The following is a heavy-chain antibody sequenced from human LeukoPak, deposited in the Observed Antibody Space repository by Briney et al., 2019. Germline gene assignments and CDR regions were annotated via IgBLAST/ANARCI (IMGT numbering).Heavy chain of an antibody. Sequence: GGSLRLSCAASGFTVSSNYMNWVRQAPGKGLEWVSVIYSGGSTYYADSVKGRFTISRDNSKNTLYLQMNSLRAEDTAVYYCARAPSYDYGMDVWGQGTTVTVSS. CDR1: GFTVSSNY. CDR3: ARAPSYDYGMDV. J-gene: IGHJ6*02. CDR2: IYSGGST. V-gene: IGHV3-53*01.